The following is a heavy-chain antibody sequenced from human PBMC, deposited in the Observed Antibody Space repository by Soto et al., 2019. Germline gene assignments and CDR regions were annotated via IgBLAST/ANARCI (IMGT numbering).Heavy chain of an antibody. CDR1: GFTFSSYA. D-gene: IGHD3-22*01. J-gene: IGHJ6*02. Sequence: GGSLRLSCAASGFTFSSYAMSWVRQAPGKGLEWVSAISGSGGSTYYADSVKGRFTISRDNSKNTLYLQMNSLRAEDTAVYYCAKGSYDSSGYYSEDYYYYGMDVWGQGTTVTVSS. V-gene: IGHV3-23*01. CDR2: ISGSGGST. CDR3: AKGSYDSSGYYSEDYYYYGMDV.